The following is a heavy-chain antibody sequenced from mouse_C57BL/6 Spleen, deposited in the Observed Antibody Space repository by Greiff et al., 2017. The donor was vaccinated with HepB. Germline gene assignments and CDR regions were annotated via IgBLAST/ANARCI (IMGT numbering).Heavy chain of an antibody. D-gene: IGHD1-1*01. V-gene: IGHV1-15*01. CDR1: GYTFTDYE. CDR2: IDPETGGT. CDR3: TNYYGSDY. J-gene: IGHJ2*01. Sequence: VQLQESGAELVRPGASVTLSCKASGYTFTDYEMHWVKQTPVHGLEWIGAIDPETGGTAYNQKFKGKAILTADKSSSTAYMELRSLTSEDSAVYYCTNYYGSDYWGQGTTLTVSS.